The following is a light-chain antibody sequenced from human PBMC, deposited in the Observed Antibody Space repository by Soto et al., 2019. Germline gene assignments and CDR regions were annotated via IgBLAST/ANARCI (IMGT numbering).Light chain of an antibody. CDR2: GAS. CDR1: QGINSY. CDR3: QQYNNWPLFT. V-gene: IGKV3-15*01. J-gene: IGKJ5*01. Sequence: EIVMTQSPVTLSLSPGERATLSCRASQGINSYLAWYQQKPGQAPRLLIYGASTMATAIPARFSGSGSGTDFTLTITRLQSEGFAVYYWQQYNNWPLFTFGQGTRLEIK.